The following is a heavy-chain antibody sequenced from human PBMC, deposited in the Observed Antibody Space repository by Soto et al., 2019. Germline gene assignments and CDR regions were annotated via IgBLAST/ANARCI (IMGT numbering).Heavy chain of an antibody. CDR3: ARVVEIFGRVYYFDY. CDR2: MNPNSGNT. J-gene: IGHJ4*02. Sequence: ASVKVSCKASGYTFTSYDINWVRQATGQGLEWMGWMNPNSGNTGYAQKFQGRVTITADESTSTAYMELSSLRSEDTAVYYCARVVEIFGRVYYFDYWGQGTLVTVSS. D-gene: IGHD3-3*01. V-gene: IGHV1-8*01. CDR1: GYTFTSYD.